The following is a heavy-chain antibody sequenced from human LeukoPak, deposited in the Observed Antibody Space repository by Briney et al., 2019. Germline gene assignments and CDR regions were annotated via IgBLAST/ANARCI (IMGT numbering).Heavy chain of an antibody. D-gene: IGHD5-12*01. Sequence: GGSLRLSCAASGFTFSSYSMNWVRQAPGKGLEWVSSISSSSSYIYYADSVKGRFTISRDNAKNSLYLQMNSLRAEDTAVYYCARERGGSGYDSGLDFDYWGQGTLVTVSS. V-gene: IGHV3-21*01. CDR3: ARERGGSGYDSGLDFDY. CDR2: ISSSSSYI. J-gene: IGHJ4*02. CDR1: GFTFSSYS.